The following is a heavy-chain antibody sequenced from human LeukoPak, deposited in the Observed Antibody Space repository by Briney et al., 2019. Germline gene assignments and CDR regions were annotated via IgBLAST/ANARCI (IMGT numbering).Heavy chain of an antibody. CDR1: GFTFGSYE. D-gene: IGHD1-26*01. Sequence: GGSLRLSCAASGFTFGSYEMNWVRQAPGKGLEWVSIISGSGGSTYYADAVKGRFTISRDNSKSTLYLQMNSLRAEDTALYYCAKDASGSYSPDYWGQGTLVTVSS. CDR3: AKDASGSYSPDY. CDR2: ISGSGGST. J-gene: IGHJ4*02. V-gene: IGHV3-23*01.